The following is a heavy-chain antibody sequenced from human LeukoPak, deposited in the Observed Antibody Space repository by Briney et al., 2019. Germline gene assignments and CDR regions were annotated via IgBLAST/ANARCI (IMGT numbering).Heavy chain of an antibody. D-gene: IGHD6-6*01. J-gene: IGHJ4*02. V-gene: IGHV1-18*01. Sequence: ASVKVSCKASGYTFTSYGISWVRQAPGQGLEWMGWISAYNGNTNYAQKLQGRVTMTTDTSTSTAYMELRSLRSDDTAVYYCARDLSAWSLEYSSSSSPIALYGNIDYWGQGTLVTVSS. CDR1: GYTFTSYG. CDR2: ISAYNGNT. CDR3: ARDLSAWSLEYSSSSSPIALYGNIDY.